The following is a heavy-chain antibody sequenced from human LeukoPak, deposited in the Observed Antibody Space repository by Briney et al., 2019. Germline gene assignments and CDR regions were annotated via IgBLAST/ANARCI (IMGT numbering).Heavy chain of an antibody. CDR2: IYVDERT. V-gene: IGHV4-4*07. D-gene: IGHD1-26*01. J-gene: IGHJ5*02. Sequence: SETLSLTCTVSGDSINSNYWSWIRQPAGEGLEWIGDIYVDERTYYNPSLKSRVRLSVDTSKSQFSLKLTSVTAAATAVYYCARMSFSGSYSLRDDLFPLSFDPWGQGILVTVSS. CDR3: ARMSFSGSYSLRDDLFPLSFDP. CDR1: GDSINSNY.